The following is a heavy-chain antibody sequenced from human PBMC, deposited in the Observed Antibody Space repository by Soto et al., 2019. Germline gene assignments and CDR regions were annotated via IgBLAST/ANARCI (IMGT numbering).Heavy chain of an antibody. J-gene: IGHJ5*02. D-gene: IGHD4-17*01. CDR2: INPSGGST. CDR3: AREPRTTVTKTFDP. CDR1: GYTFTSYG. V-gene: IGHV1-46*01. Sequence: ASVKGYCRASGYTFTSYGISWVRQALGQGLEWMGIINPSGGSTSYAQKFQGRVTMTRDTSTSTVYMELSSLRSEDTAVYYCAREPRTTVTKTFDPWGQGTLVTVSS.